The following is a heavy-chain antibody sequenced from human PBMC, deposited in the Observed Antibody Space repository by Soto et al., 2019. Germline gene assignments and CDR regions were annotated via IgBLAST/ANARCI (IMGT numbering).Heavy chain of an antibody. D-gene: IGHD2-2*01. J-gene: IGHJ6*02. V-gene: IGHV3-49*03. CDR1: GFTFGDYA. Sequence: PGGSLRLSCAASGFTFGDYAMNWFRQAPGKGLEWLGFIRSKAYGGETDYAASVKGRFTISRNDSKGIAYLQMNSLKTEDTAVYYCSSDRRDAAPYFYYGMDVWGQGTTVTVSS. CDR3: SSDRRDAAPYFYYGMDV. CDR2: IRSKAYGGET.